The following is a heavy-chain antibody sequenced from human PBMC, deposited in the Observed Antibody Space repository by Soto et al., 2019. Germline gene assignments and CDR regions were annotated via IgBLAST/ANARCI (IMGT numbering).Heavy chain of an antibody. Sequence: ASVKISCKASVDTFSGYYMHWVRQAPGQGLEWMGWINPNSGGTNYAQKFQGRVTMTRDTSISTAYMELSRLRSDDTAVYYCARAVTMVRGVIYWFDPWGQGTLVTVSS. CDR2: INPNSGGT. D-gene: IGHD3-10*01. V-gene: IGHV1-2*02. J-gene: IGHJ5*02. CDR3: ARAVTMVRGVIYWFDP. CDR1: VDTFSGYY.